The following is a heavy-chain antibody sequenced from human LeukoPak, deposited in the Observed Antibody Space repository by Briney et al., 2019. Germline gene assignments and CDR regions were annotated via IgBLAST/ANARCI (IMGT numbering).Heavy chain of an antibody. Sequence: GGSLRLSCAGPGFTFDDYAMHWVRQAPGKGLEWVSGICWNSGSIGYADSAKGRFTISRDNARNSLYLQMNSMRAEDTALYYCAKDHYYGSGSYWTYGMDVWGQGTTVTVSS. CDR3: AKDHYYGSGSYWTYGMDV. D-gene: IGHD3-10*01. J-gene: IGHJ6*02. CDR1: GFTFDDYA. V-gene: IGHV3-9*01. CDR2: ICWNSGSI.